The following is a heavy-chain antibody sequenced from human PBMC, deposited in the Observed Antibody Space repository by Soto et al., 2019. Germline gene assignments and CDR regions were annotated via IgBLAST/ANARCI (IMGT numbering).Heavy chain of an antibody. J-gene: IGHJ1*01. Sequence: QVQLVQSGAEVKKPGSSVKVSCKASGGTFSSYAISWVRQAPGQGLEWMGGIIPIFGTANYAQKFQGRVTITADESTSTAYMELSSLRSEDTAVYYCARGLYSSSSGLAEYFQHWGQGTLVTVSS. CDR1: GGTFSSYA. D-gene: IGHD6-6*01. CDR3: ARGLYSSSSGLAEYFQH. CDR2: IIPIFGTA. V-gene: IGHV1-69*01.